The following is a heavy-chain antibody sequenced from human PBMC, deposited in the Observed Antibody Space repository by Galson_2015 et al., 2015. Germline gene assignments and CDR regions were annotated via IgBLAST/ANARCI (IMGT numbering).Heavy chain of an antibody. V-gene: IGHV3-30*18. J-gene: IGHJ4*02. CDR2: ISYDGSNK. D-gene: IGHD1-26*01. CDR1: GFTFSSYG. Sequence: SLRLSCAASGFTFSSYGMHWVRQAPGKGLEWVAVISYDGSNKYYADSVKGRFTISRDNSKNTLYLQMNSLRAEDTAVYYCAKDAAQWERATYYFDYWGQGTLVTVSS. CDR3: AKDAAQWERATYYFDY.